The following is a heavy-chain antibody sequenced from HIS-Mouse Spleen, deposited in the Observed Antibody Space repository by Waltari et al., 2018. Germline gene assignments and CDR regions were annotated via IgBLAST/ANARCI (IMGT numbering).Heavy chain of an antibody. CDR2: IYWDDDK. V-gene: IGHV2-5*02. CDR3: AHRDSSSSFDY. CDR1: GFSLSTSGVG. J-gene: IGHJ4*02. D-gene: IGHD6-6*01. Sequence: QITLKESGPTLVKPTQTLTLTCTFAGFSLSTSGVGAGWIRQPPVKALEWLALIYWDDDKRYSPSLKSRLTITKDTSKNQVVLTMTNMDPVDTATYYCAHRDSSSSFDYWGQGTLVTVSS.